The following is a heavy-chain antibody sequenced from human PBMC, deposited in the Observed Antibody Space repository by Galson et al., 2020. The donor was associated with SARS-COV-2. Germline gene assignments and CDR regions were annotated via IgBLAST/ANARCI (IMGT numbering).Heavy chain of an antibody. Sequence: GGSLRLSCAASGFTFSSYSMNWVRQAPGKGLEWVSSISSSSSYIYYADSVKGRFTISRDNAKNSLYLQMNSLRAEDTAVYYCARPYSGSYRGAFDYWGQGTLVTVSS. J-gene: IGHJ4*02. CDR1: GFTFSSYS. V-gene: IGHV3-21*01. CDR3: ARPYSGSYRGAFDY. D-gene: IGHD1-26*01. CDR2: ISSSSSYI.